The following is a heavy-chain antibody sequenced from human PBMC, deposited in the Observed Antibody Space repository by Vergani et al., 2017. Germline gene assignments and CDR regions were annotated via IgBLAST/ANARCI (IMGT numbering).Heavy chain of an antibody. J-gene: IGHJ5*02. Sequence: EVQLVESGGGLVKPGGSLRLSCAASGFTFSSYSMNWVRQAPGKGLEWVSSISSSSSYIYYADSVKGRFTISRDNAKNSLYLQMNSLRAEDTAVYYCARDRIAARRPVDNWFDPWGQGTLVTVSS. CDR3: ARDRIAARRPVDNWFDP. CDR2: ISSSSSYI. V-gene: IGHV3-21*01. CDR1: GFTFSSYS. D-gene: IGHD6-6*01.